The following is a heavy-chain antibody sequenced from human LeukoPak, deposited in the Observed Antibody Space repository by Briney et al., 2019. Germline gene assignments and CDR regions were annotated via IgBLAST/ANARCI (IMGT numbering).Heavy chain of an antibody. CDR2: VIPIFGTA. CDR1: GGTFSSYA. J-gene: IGHJ6*03. D-gene: IGHD4-17*01. CDR3: ARMTTVTTLEYYYYMDV. Sequence: SVKVSCKASGGTFSSYAISWVRQAPGQGLEWMGGVIPIFGTANYAQKFQGRVTITTDESTSTAYMELSSLRSEDTAVYYCARMTTVTTLEYYYYMDVWGKGTTVTVSS. V-gene: IGHV1-69*05.